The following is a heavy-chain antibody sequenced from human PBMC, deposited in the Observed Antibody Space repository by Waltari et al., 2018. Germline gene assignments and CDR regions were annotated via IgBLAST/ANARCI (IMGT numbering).Heavy chain of an antibody. J-gene: IGHJ4*02. CDR2: VQGSGRS. CDR1: GDSVSSANW. Sequence: QLQLQESGPGLVKPSGTLSLSCAVSGDSVSSANWWSWVRQSPQKGLEWIGQVQGSGRSNYSPSFASRVTVSLDTSNNHFSLKVTAATAADTAVYYCARDRGRGLLLDTWGPGILVTVSP. CDR3: ARDRGRGLLLDT. V-gene: IGHV4-4*02. D-gene: IGHD2-15*01.